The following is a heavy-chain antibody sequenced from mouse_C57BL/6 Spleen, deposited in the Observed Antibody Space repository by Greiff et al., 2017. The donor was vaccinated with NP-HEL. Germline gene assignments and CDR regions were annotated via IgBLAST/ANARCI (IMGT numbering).Heavy chain of an antibody. CDR3: ARHFYYYGSSYVGYFDV. V-gene: IGHV5-17*01. Sequence: EVKVVESGGGLVKPGGSLKLSCAASGFTFSDYGMHWVRQAPEKGLEWVAYISSGSSTISYADTVKGRFTISRDNAKNTLFLQMTSLRSEDTAMYYCARHFYYYGSSYVGYFDVWGTGTTVTVSS. CDR1: GFTFSDYG. CDR2: ISSGSSTI. D-gene: IGHD1-1*01. J-gene: IGHJ1*03.